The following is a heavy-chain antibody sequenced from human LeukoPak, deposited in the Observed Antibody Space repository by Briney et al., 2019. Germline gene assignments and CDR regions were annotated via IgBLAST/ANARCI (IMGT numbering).Heavy chain of an antibody. CDR2: IYYSGST. D-gene: IGHD6-13*01. V-gene: IGHV4-59*08. J-gene: IGHJ1*01. CDR3: ARHSSSWYRTEYFQH. CDR1: GGSISSYY. Sequence: PSQTLSLTCTVSGGSISSYYWSWIRQPPGKGLEWIGYIYYSGSTNYNPSLKSRVTISVDTSKNQFSLKLSSVTAADTAVYYCARHSSSWYRTEYFQHWGQGTLVTVSS.